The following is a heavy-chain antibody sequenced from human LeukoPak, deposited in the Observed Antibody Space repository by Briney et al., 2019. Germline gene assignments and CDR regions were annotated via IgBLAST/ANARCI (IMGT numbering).Heavy chain of an antibody. CDR1: GFTFSSYA. CDR3: AKDLETWIQLWLFSDVTDYYYGMDV. CDR2: ISGSGGST. V-gene: IGHV3-23*01. Sequence: GGSLRLSCAASGFTFSSYAMSWVRQAPGKGLEWVSAISGSGGSTYYADSVKGRFTISRDNSKNTLYLRMNSLRAEDTAVYYCAKDLETWIQLWLFSDVTDYYYGMDVWGQGTTVTVSS. D-gene: IGHD5-18*01. J-gene: IGHJ6*02.